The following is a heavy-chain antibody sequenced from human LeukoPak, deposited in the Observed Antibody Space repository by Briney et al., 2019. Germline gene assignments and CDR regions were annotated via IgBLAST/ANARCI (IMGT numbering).Heavy chain of an antibody. J-gene: IGHJ4*02. D-gene: IGHD6-19*01. CDR2: IKSKTEGGTT. Sequence: GGSLRLSCTASGFTFSNAWMSWVRQAPGKGLEWVGRIKSKTEGGTTDYAAPVKGRFTISIDDSKNTLYLQMNSLTTGDTAVYYCAKYNIGWNFGSWGQGTLVTVSS. CDR1: GFTFSNAW. CDR3: AKYNIGWNFGS. V-gene: IGHV3-15*01.